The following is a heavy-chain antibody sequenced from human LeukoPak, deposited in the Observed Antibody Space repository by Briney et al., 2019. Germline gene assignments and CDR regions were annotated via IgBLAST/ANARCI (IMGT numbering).Heavy chain of an antibody. CDR1: GGSISSYF. V-gene: IGHV4-59*01. CDR3: AKASVTTAVLFDS. D-gene: IGHD4-23*01. J-gene: IGHJ4*02. Sequence: PSETLSLTCTVSGGSISSYFWNWIRQPPGQRLQSIGYISNTGITKYNPSLKSRVTISADTSKNQFSLILNSVTTADTAVYYCAKASVTTAVLFDSWGQGTLVAVSS. CDR2: ISNTGIT.